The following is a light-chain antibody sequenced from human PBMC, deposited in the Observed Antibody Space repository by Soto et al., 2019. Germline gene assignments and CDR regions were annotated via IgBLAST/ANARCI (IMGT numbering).Light chain of an antibody. CDR3: CSYTSSSTVV. CDR2: EVS. Sequence: QSALTQPASVSGSPGQSISISCTGASSDVGAYNYVSWYQQHSGKAPKLLIYEVSNRPSGDSNRFSGPKSGNTAPLPISGLQAEDEADYHCCSYTSSSTVVFGGGTKLTVL. J-gene: IGLJ2*01. CDR1: SSDVGAYNY. V-gene: IGLV2-14*01.